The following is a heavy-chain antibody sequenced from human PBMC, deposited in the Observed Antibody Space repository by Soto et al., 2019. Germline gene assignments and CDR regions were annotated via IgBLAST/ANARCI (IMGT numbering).Heavy chain of an antibody. CDR2: IYYSGST. D-gene: IGHD3-10*01. V-gene: IGHV4-31*03. CDR3: ARQGFGPLHGLVDV. Sequence: PSETLSLTCTVSGGSISSGGYYWSWIRQHPGKGLEWIGYIYYSGSTYYNPSLQSRVAISLDTSKSQFSLKVTSVTATDTAVYYCARQGFGPLHGLVDVWGQGTTVTVSS. CDR1: GGSISSGGYY. J-gene: IGHJ6*02.